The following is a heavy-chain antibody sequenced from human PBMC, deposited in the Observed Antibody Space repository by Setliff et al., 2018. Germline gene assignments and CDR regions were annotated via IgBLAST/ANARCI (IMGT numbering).Heavy chain of an antibody. V-gene: IGHV4-39*01. CDR3: ARLREDNDGNYRGLKQAAYYFDN. J-gene: IGHJ4*02. D-gene: IGHD1-7*01. CDR1: GGSISNSNYF. Sequence: SETLSLTCTVSGGSISNSNYFWGWIRQPPGKGLEWIGSVSYTGSTYYNPSLKSRDTISVDTSKNQVSLKLSSVTASDTAVYYCARLREDNDGNYRGLKQAAYYFDNWGQEALVTVSS. CDR2: VSYTGST.